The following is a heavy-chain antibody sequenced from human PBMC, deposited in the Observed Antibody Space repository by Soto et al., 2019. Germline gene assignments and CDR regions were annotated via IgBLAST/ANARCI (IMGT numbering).Heavy chain of an antibody. Sequence: GGSLRLSCAASGFSVSRNYMSWVRQAPGKGLEWVSVFYSGDSTFYADSVRGRFTISTDESKNTLHLQMNSLRLDDTAVYYCARARFHWFDSWGQGTLVTVSS. CDR1: GFSVSRNY. CDR3: ARARFHWFDS. D-gene: IGHD4-17*01. J-gene: IGHJ5*01. CDR2: FYSGDST. V-gene: IGHV3-53*05.